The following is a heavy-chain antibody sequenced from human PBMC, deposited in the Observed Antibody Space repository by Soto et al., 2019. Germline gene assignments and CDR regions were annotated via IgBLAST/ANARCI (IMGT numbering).Heavy chain of an antibody. CDR1: GFTFSSYS. J-gene: IGHJ4*02. D-gene: IGHD3-16*01. CDR2: ISSSSSYI. V-gene: IGHV3-21*01. CDR3: ARDPARVMITFGGVMGE. Sequence: GGSLRLSCAASGFTFSSYSMNWVRQAPGKGLEWVSSISSSSSYIYYADSVKGRFTISRDNAKNSLYLQMNSLRAEDTAVYYCARDPARVMITFGGVMGEWGQGTLVTVSS.